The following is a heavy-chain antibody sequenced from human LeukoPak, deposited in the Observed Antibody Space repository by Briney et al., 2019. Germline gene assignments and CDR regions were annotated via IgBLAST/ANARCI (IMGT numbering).Heavy chain of an antibody. V-gene: IGHV4-59*01. CDR3: ATKPRVANWFDP. J-gene: IGHJ5*02. Sequence: GSLRLSCAASGFTFIGYGMNWIRQPPGRGLEWIGNIYYSGSTNYNPSLKSRVTISVDTSRNQFSLKLSSVTAADTAVYYCATKPRVANWFDPWGQGTLVTVSS. CDR1: GFTFIGYG. D-gene: IGHD2-15*01. CDR2: IYYSGST.